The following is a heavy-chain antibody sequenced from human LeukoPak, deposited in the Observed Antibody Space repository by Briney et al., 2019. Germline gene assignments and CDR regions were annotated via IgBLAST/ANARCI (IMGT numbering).Heavy chain of an antibody. V-gene: IGHV3-21*01. CDR3: AKDGEDIVVIPAAYMDV. CDR2: ITSSGSYI. CDR1: AFTFSNYN. D-gene: IGHD2-2*01. J-gene: IGHJ6*03. Sequence: PGGSLRLSCAASAFTFSNYNMNWVRQAPGKGLEWVSSITSSGSYIYYADSVKGRFTTSRDNAKNSLYLQLNSLRAEDTAVYYCAKDGEDIVVIPAAYMDVWGKGTTVTISS.